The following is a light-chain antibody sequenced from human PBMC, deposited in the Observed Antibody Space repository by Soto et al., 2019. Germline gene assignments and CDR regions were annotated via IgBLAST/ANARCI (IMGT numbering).Light chain of an antibody. J-gene: IGKJ1*01. CDR1: QSVRSNY. V-gene: IGKV3-20*01. Sequence: EIVLTQSPATLSLSPGERATLSCRASQSVRSNYLAWYQQKPGQAPRLLIYGASNRATGIPDRFSGSGSGTDFTLTISRLEPEDFAVYYCQQYGSSGTFGQATKVDSK. CDR3: QQYGSSGT. CDR2: GAS.